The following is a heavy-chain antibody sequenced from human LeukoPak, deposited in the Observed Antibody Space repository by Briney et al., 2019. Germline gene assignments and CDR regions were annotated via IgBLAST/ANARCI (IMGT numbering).Heavy chain of an antibody. D-gene: IGHD3-3*01. Sequence: ESGPTLVKPTQTLTLTCTFSAFSLTTNRVGVGWIRQSPGKDLEWLALIYWDGDKHYNPSLKSRLTITKDTSKNQVVLTMTNMDPVDTGTYYCAHREWFYGSFDYWGQGTLVTVSS. CDR2: IYWDGDK. CDR1: AFSLTTNRVG. J-gene: IGHJ4*02. CDR3: AHREWFYGSFDY. V-gene: IGHV2-5*02.